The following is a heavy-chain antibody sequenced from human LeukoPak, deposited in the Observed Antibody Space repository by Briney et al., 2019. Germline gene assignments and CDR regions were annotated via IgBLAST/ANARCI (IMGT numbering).Heavy chain of an antibody. J-gene: IGHJ6*02. Sequence: ASVKASCKASGYTFTSYDINWVRQATGQGLEWMGWMNPNSGNTGYAQKFQGRATMTRNTSISTAYMELSSLRSEDTAVYYCARGGSSSWYPLYYYYYGMDVWGQGTTVTVSS. D-gene: IGHD6-13*01. CDR1: GYTFTSYD. CDR2: MNPNSGNT. V-gene: IGHV1-8*01. CDR3: ARGGSSSWYPLYYYYYGMDV.